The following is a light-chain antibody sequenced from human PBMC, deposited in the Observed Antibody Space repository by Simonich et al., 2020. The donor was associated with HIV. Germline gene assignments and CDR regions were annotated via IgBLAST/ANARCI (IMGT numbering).Light chain of an antibody. CDR3: QQYYSTPKT. J-gene: IGKJ1*01. CDR1: KSVLYSSNNKHY. CDR2: WAA. Sequence: DIVMTQSPDSLAVSLGERATINCKSSKSVLYSSNNKHYLAWYQQKPGQPPKLLIYWAATRESGVPDRFSGSGSGTDFTLTINSLQAEDVAVYYCQQYYSTPKTFGQGTKVEIK. V-gene: IGKV4-1*01.